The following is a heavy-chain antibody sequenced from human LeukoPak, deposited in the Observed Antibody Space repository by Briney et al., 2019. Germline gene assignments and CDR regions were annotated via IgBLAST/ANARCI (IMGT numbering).Heavy chain of an antibody. V-gene: IGHV4-59*01. J-gene: IGHJ4*02. Sequence: SETLSLTCRVSGGSIRSDYWSWVRQPPGKGLEWIGYIHYSGISNYNASLKSRVTISVDTSKNQFSLKVSSVTAADTAVYYCARAKAAAGIDYFDYWGQGTLVTVSS. CDR1: GGSIRSDY. D-gene: IGHD6-13*01. CDR3: ARAKAAAGIDYFDY. CDR2: IHYSGIS.